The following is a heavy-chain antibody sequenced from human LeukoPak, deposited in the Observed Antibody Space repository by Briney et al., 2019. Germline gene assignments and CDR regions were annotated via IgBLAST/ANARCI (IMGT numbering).Heavy chain of an antibody. CDR3: AKDGARYLLTYYFEY. D-gene: IGHD3-9*01. V-gene: IGHV3-30*18. CDR1: GFTFSSHD. J-gene: IGHJ4*02. Sequence: GESLRLSCAASGFTFSSHDMHWVSQAPGKGLEWVAAISYDGSKQLYADSVKGRFTISRDNSKNTLNLQMNSLRDEDTAVYYCAKDGARYLLTYYFEYWGQGTLVTVSS. CDR2: ISYDGSKQ.